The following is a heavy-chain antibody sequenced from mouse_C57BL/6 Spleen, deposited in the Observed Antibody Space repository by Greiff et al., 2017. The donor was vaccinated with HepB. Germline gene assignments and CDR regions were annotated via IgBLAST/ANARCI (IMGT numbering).Heavy chain of an antibody. CDR3: AKSLYGNYVWFAY. J-gene: IGHJ3*01. V-gene: IGHV2-5*01. D-gene: IGHD2-1*01. Sequence: QVQLKESGPGLVQPSQSLSITCTVSGFSLTSYGVHWVRQSPGKGLEWLGVIWRGGSTDYNAAFMSRLSITKDNSKSQVFFKMNSLQADDTAIYYCAKSLYGNYVWFAYWGQGTLVTVSA. CDR1: GFSLTSYG. CDR2: IWRGGST.